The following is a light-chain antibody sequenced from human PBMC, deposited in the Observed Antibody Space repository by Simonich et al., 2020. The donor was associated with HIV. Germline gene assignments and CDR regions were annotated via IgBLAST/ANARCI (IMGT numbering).Light chain of an antibody. V-gene: IGKV1-5*03. Sequence: DIQMTQSPSTLSASVGDRVTITCRASQSISSWLAWYQQKPGKAPKLLIYKASNLETGVPSRFSGSGSGTEFTLTISSLQPDDFATYYCQQYNSYSVLTFGGGTKVEIK. CDR1: QSISSW. CDR3: QQYNSYSVLT. J-gene: IGKJ4*01. CDR2: KAS.